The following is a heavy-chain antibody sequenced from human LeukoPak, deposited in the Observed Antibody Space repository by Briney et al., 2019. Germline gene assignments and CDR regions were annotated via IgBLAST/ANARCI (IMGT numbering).Heavy chain of an antibody. CDR1: GYTFTGYY. Sequence: ASVKVSCKASGYTFTGYYMHWVRQAPGQGLEWMGWINPNSGGTNYAQKFQGRVTMTRDTSISTAYMELSRLRSDDTAVYYCAGWGGSVSSSWYDNWFDPWGQGTLVTVSS. V-gene: IGHV1-2*02. CDR3: AGWGGSVSSSWYDNWFDP. J-gene: IGHJ5*02. CDR2: INPNSGGT. D-gene: IGHD6-13*01.